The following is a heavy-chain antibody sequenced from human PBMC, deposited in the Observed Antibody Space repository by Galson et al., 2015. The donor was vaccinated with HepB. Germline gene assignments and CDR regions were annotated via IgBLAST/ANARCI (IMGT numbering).Heavy chain of an antibody. CDR3: TTVGAVLRYSDSPEIKGLFY. J-gene: IGHJ4*02. CDR1: GLTFSTAW. D-gene: IGHD3-9*01. Sequence: SLRLSCAASGLTFSTAWMSWIRQAPGKGLEWVGRIKSKIDGETTEYAAPVKGRFTISRDESKDALYVRMNSLKTEDTAVYYCTTVGAVLRYSDSPEIKGLFYWGQGALVTVSS. CDR2: IKSKIDGETT. V-gene: IGHV3-15*01.